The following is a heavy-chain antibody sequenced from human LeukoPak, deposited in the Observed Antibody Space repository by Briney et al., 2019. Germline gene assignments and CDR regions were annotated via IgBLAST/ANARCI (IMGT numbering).Heavy chain of an antibody. V-gene: IGHV3-30*02. D-gene: IGHD3-10*01. Sequence: GGSLRLSCAASGFTFSGYGMHWVRQAPGKGLEWVAFIRYDGSNKYYADSVKGRFTISRDNSKNTLYLQMNSLRAGDTAVYYCAKDGAMVRGVSGAFDIWGQGTMVTVSS. J-gene: IGHJ3*02. CDR2: IRYDGSNK. CDR3: AKDGAMVRGVSGAFDI. CDR1: GFTFSGYG.